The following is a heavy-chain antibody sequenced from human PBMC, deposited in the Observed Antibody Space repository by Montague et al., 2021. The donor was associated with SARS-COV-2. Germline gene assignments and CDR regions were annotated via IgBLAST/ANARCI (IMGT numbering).Heavy chain of an antibody. J-gene: IGHJ4*02. CDR1: GGSFSGYY. CDR2: INHSGST. V-gene: IGHV4-34*01. D-gene: IGHD4-23*01. Sequence: SETLSLTCAVYGGSFSGYYWTWIRQSPGKGLEWIAEINHSGSTNYNFDPSLRSRVTISVDTSKSQFSLTLTSVTAADTGVYYCARWDPQTLTLIGLRGKSANDYWGQGTLVTVSS. CDR3: ARWDPQTLTLIGLRGKSANDY.